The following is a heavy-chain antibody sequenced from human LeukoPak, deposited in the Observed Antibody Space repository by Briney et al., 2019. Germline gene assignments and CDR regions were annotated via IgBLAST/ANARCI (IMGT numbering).Heavy chain of an antibody. D-gene: IGHD6-19*01. CDR2: IYHSGST. J-gene: IGHJ4*02. Sequence: SETLSLTCAVSGYSISSGYYWGWIRQPPGKGLEWIGCIYHSGSTYYNPSLKSRVTISVDTSKNQFSLKLSSVTAADTAVYYCARRGIAVAGDFDYWGQGTLVTVSS. CDR3: ARRGIAVAGDFDY. V-gene: IGHV4-38-2*01. CDR1: GYSISSGYY.